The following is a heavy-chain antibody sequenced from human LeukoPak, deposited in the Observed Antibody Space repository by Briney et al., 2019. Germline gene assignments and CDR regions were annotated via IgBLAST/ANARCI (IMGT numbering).Heavy chain of an antibody. CDR3: ARASVLLSADY. J-gene: IGHJ4*02. V-gene: IGHV4-59*01. D-gene: IGHD3-10*01. Sequence: NPSETLSLTCTVSGGSIGSFYWSWIRQPPEEGLEWIGYIYNSGSNNYNPSLKSRVTMSVDTSKNQFSLKLSSVTAADTAVYYCARASVLLSADYWGQGILVTVSS. CDR1: GGSIGSFY. CDR2: IYNSGSN.